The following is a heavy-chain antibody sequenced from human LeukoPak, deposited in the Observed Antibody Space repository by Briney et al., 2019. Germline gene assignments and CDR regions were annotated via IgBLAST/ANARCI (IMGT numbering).Heavy chain of an antibody. D-gene: IGHD5-18*01. CDR2: IYYSGST. CDR1: GGSISSYY. V-gene: IGHV4-59*08. J-gene: IGHJ3*02. CDR3: ARRLWPHAFDI. Sequence: SETLSLTCTVSGGSISSYYWSWIRQPPGKGVEWIGYIYYSGSTNYNPSLKSRVTISVDTSKNQFSLKLSSVTAADTAVYYCARRLWPHAFDIWGQGTMVTVSS.